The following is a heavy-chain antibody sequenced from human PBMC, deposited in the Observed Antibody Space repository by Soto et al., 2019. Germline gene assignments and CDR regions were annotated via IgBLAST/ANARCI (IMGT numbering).Heavy chain of an antibody. D-gene: IGHD4-17*01. CDR3: AREIIPLTTDWYFDL. V-gene: IGHV4-30-4*01. CDR2: IFDSGST. J-gene: IGHJ2*01. CDR1: GGSISGGVYY. Sequence: QVQLQESGPGLVKPSQTLSLTCTVPGGSISGGVYYWSWIRQPPGKGLEWIGYIFDSGSTYYNPSLKRRVTISVDTSKNQFSLRLSSVTAADTAVYYCAREIIPLTTDWYFDLWGRGTLVTVSS.